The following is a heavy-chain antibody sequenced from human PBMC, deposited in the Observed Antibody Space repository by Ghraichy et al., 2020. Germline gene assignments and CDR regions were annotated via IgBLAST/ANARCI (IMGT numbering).Heavy chain of an antibody. D-gene: IGHD5-24*01. CDR1: GFTFSTYT. CDR3: AREAQLRIWTFDY. Sequence: GESLNISCAASGFTFSTYTVNWVRQAPGKGLEWVSSISSDSDDIFYADSVKGRFTVSRDNAENSMSLQMNSLRAEDTAVYYCAREAQLRIWTFDYWGQGTLVTVSS. J-gene: IGHJ4*02. CDR2: ISSDSDDI. V-gene: IGHV3-21*01.